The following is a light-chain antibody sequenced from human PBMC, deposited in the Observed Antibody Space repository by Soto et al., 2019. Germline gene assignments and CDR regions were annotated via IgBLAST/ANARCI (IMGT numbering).Light chain of an antibody. Sequence: DIQMTQSPSSLSASVGDRVTIICRASQNINSYLAWFQQKPGKAPKSLIYDATSLQSWVPSRFSGSGSGTDFSLTISSLQPDDAATYYCQQYERYNPSFGGGTKLEI. J-gene: IGKJ4*01. CDR1: QNINSY. CDR2: DAT. V-gene: IGKV1-16*01. CDR3: QQYERYNPS.